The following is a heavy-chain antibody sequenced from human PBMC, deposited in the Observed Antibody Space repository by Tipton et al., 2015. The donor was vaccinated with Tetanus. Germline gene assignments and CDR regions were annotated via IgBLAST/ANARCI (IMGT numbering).Heavy chain of an antibody. CDR2: ISSSSSYI. D-gene: IGHD7-27*01. J-gene: IGHJ6*02. V-gene: IGHV3-21*01. CDR3: ARANWGRYGMDV. Sequence: SGFTFSSYSMNWVRQALGKGLEWVSSISSSSSYIYYADSVKGRFTISRDNAKNSLYLQMNSLRAEDTAVYYCARANWGRYGMDVWGQGTTVTVSS. CDR1: GFTFSSYS.